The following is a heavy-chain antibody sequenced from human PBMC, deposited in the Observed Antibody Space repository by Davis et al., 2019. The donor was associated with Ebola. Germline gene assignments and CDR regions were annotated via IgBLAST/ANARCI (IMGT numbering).Heavy chain of an antibody. CDR3: ARVGDTTVTDYYYYGMDV. J-gene: IGHJ6*02. V-gene: IGHV3-30-3*01. CDR1: GFTFSSYA. Sequence: PGGSLRLSCAASGFTFSSYAMHWVRQAPGKGLEWVAVISYDGSNKYYADSVKGRFTISRDNSKNTLYLQMNSLRAEDTAVYYCARVGDTTVTDYYYYGMDVWGQGTTVTVSS. CDR2: ISYDGSNK. D-gene: IGHD4-17*01.